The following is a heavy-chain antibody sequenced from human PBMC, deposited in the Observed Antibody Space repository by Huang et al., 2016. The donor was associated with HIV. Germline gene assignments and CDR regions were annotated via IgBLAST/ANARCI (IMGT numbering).Heavy chain of an antibody. CDR3: ARALPRGMVIDY. V-gene: IGHV3-21*01. CDR2: ISSSSSYV. J-gene: IGHJ4*02. CDR1: GFTFSSYS. D-gene: IGHD2-8*01. Sequence: VQLVESGGGLVKPGGSLRLSCAASGFTFSSYSMNGVRQAPGKGLEWVSSISSSSSYVYYAGSVKGRFTISKDNAKNSLYLQMNSLRAEDTAVYYCARALPRGMVIDYWGQGTLVTVSS.